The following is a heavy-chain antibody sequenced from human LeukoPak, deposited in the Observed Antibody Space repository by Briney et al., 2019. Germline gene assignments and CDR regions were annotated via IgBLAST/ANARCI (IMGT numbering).Heavy chain of an antibody. CDR2: ISYSGST. J-gene: IGHJ3*01. V-gene: IGHV4-59*01. CDR3: AQQVVGTSETFDV. Sequence: SETLSLTCSVSGASIRSFYWSWIRQSPGKGLEWIGYISYSGSTKYNPSLKSRATMSADTSKSQLSLRLNSVTAAVTAVYFCAQQVVGTSETFDVWGQGTLVTVSS. CDR1: GASIRSFY. D-gene: IGHD2-15*01.